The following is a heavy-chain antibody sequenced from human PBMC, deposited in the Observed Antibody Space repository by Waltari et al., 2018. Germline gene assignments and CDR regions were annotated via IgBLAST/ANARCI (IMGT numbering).Heavy chain of an antibody. Sequence: QVQLVQSGAEVKKPGSSVKVSCKASGGTFSSYAISWLRQAPGQGLEWMGGISPSFGTANNAQKFQGRVTITADDSTSTAYMELSSLRSEDTAVYYCASQVSRARVLGSTGAVDIWGQGTMVTVSS. CDR1: GGTFSSYA. D-gene: IGHD3-16*01. J-gene: IGHJ3*02. V-gene: IGHV1-69*12. CDR3: ASQVSRARVLGSTGAVDI. CDR2: ISPSFGTA.